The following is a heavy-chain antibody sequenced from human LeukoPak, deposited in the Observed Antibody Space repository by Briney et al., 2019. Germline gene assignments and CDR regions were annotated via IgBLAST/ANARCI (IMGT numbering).Heavy chain of an antibody. J-gene: IGHJ6*03. CDR1: GGTSSSYT. V-gene: IGHV1-69*02. D-gene: IGHD2-2*02. CDR3: ASAVAKRYCSSTSCYISYYYMDV. Sequence: ASVKVSCKASGGTSSSYTISWVRQAPGQGLEWMGRIIPILGIANYAQKFQGRVTITADKSTSTAYMELSSLRSEDTAVYYCASAVAKRYCSSTSCYISYYYMDVWGKGTTVTVSS. CDR2: IIPILGIA.